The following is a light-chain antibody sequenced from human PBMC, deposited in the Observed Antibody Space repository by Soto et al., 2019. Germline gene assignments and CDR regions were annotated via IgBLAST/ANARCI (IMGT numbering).Light chain of an antibody. CDR3: AAWDDSLNGYV. J-gene: IGLJ1*01. Sequence: QSVLTQPPSASGTPGQRVTISCCGSSSNIGSNTVNWYHQLPGTAPKLLIYSNNHRPSGVPDRLSGSKSGTAASLAIRGLQFEDEADYYCAAWDDSLNGYVFGTGTKLTVL. CDR2: SNN. V-gene: IGLV1-44*01. CDR1: SSNIGSNT.